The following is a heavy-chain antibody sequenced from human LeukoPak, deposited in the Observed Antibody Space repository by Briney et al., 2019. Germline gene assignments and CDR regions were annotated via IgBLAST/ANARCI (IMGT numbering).Heavy chain of an antibody. CDR2: IYHSGST. J-gene: IGHJ5*02. Sequence: SETLSLTCAVSGGSISSGGYSWSWIRPPPGKGLEWIGYIYHSGSTYYNPSLKSRVTISVDTSKNQFSLKLSSVTAADTAVYYCARSPTDARDWFDPWGQGTLVTVSS. CDR3: ARSPTDARDWFDP. D-gene: IGHD2-21*01. V-gene: IGHV4-30-2*05. CDR1: GGSISSGGYS.